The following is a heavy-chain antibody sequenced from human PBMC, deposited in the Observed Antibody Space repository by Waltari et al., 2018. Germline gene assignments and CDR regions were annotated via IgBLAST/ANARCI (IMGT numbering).Heavy chain of an antibody. D-gene: IGHD3-3*01. V-gene: IGHV4-59*01. J-gene: IGHJ4*02. CDR2: IYYSGST. CDR1: GGSISSYY. CDR3: ATSPRFLEWLLIFDY. Sequence: QVQLQESGPGLVKHSETLSPTCTVSGGSISSYYWCWMRQPPGKGLEWIGYIYYSGSTNYNPSLKSRVTISVDTSKNQFSLKLSSVTAADTAVYYCATSPRFLEWLLIFDYWGQGTLVTVSS.